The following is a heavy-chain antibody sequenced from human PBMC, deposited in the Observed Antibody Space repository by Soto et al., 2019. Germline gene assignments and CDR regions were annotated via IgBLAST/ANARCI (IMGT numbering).Heavy chain of an antibody. V-gene: IGHV3-33*01. D-gene: IGHD3-3*02. CDR1: GFTFSTYG. Sequence: QEHLVESGGAVVQPGRSLRLSCAASGFTFSTYGFHWVRQAPGKGLEWLAVIVRDGSGKYYADSVEGRFTISRDNSKDTLYLQMNSLRAEDTAVYFCARDDAFDNENGFDLWGQGTVVTVSS. CDR3: ARDDAFDNENGFDL. CDR2: IVRDGSGK. J-gene: IGHJ3*01.